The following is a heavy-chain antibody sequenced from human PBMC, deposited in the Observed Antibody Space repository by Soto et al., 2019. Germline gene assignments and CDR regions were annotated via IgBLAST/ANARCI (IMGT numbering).Heavy chain of an antibody. Sequence: YWGGRMLQIPGKGLNWMGIIYPGDSDTRYSPSFQGQVTISADKSISTAYLQWSSLKASDTAMYYCARQGNYDSSGYYILGGFGIWGQGTIVTVSS. J-gene: IGHJ3*02. CDR3: ARQGNYDSSGYYILGGFGI. CDR1: YW. V-gene: IGHV5-51*01. D-gene: IGHD3-22*01. CDR2: IYPGDSDT.